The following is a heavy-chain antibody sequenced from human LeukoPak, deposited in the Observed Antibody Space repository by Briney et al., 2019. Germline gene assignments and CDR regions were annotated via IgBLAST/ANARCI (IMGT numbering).Heavy chain of an antibody. CDR1: GGSFSSGSYY. V-gene: IGHV4-61*01. CDR2: IYYSGST. J-gene: IGHJ4*02. Sequence: SETLSLTCTVSGGSFSSGSYYWSWIRQPPGKGLEWIGYIYYSGSTNYNPSLKSRVTISVDTSKNQFSLKLSSVTAADTAVYYCAREILGGVTDYWGQGTLVTVSS. D-gene: IGHD3-3*01. CDR3: AREILGGVTDY.